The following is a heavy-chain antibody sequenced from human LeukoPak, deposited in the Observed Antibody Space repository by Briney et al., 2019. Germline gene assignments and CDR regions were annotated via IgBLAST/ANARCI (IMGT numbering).Heavy chain of an antibody. D-gene: IGHD6-13*01. J-gene: IGHJ6*03. CDR1: GGSFSGYY. CDR3: ARLWDGSSWSRGRYYYYMDV. CDR2: INHSGST. Sequence: SETLSLTCAVYGGSFSGYYWSWIRQPPGKGLEWIGEINHSGSTNYNPSLKSRVTISVDTSKNQFSLKLSSVTAADTAVYYCARLWDGSSWSRGRYYYYMDVWGKGTTVTVSS. V-gene: IGHV4-34*01.